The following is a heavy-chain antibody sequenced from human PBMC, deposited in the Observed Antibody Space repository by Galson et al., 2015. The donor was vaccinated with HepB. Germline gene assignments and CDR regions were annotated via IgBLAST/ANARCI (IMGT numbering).Heavy chain of an antibody. CDR2: LYSGGST. CDR1: GFTVSTNY. D-gene: IGHD3-16*01. J-gene: IGHJ4*02. CDR3: ASRYDRLWGDFWGS. Sequence: SLRLSCAASGFTVSTNYMSWVRQAPGKGLEWVSALYSGGSTYYADSVRGRFTISSDNSKNTLYLQMNSQRAEDTAVYYCASRYDRLWGDFWGSWGQGTLVTVSS. V-gene: IGHV3-53*01.